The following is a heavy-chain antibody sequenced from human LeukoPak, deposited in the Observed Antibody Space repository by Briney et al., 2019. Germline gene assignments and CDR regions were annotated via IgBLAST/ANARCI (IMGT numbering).Heavy chain of an antibody. Sequence: PGGSLRLSCAASGFGFSYYYMHWVRQAPGKGLQWVAVISYDGTYKYYEDSVKGRFTISRDNSKNALFLQMNSLRTEDTAVYYCAKDLRWRVATILPAIDSWGQGALVTVSS. CDR3: AKDLRWRVATILPAIDS. V-gene: IGHV3-30*18. CDR1: GFGFSYYY. J-gene: IGHJ4*02. D-gene: IGHD5-12*01. CDR2: ISYDGTYK.